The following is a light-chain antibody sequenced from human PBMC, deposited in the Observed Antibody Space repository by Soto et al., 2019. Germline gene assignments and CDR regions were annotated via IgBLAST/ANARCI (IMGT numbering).Light chain of an antibody. CDR3: PQRSNWPRGLT. J-gene: IGKJ4*01. CDR1: QSVRSY. Sequence: EIVLTQSPATLSLSPGERATLSCRASQSVRSYLAWYQQKPGQAPRLLIYDASNRSTGLPARFSGSGSGTDFTLTISSLEPEDFAVYYCPQRSNWPRGLTCGGGTKVEIK. V-gene: IGKV3-11*01. CDR2: DAS.